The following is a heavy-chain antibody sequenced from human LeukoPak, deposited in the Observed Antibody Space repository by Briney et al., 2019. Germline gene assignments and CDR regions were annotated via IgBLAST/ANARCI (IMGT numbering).Heavy chain of an antibody. D-gene: IGHD1-26*01. CDR2: IHYSGST. Sequence: SETLSLTCTVSGDSISSYYWTWIRQPPGKGLEWIGYIHYSGSTNYNPSLKSRVTISVDKSKNQFSLKLSSVTAADTAVYYCARGGLSGSYAIDPWGQGTLVTVSS. J-gene: IGHJ5*02. V-gene: IGHV4-59*12. CDR3: ARGGLSGSYAIDP. CDR1: GDSISSYY.